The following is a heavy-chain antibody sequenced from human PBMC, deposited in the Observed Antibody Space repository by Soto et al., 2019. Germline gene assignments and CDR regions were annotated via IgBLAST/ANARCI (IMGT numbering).Heavy chain of an antibody. Sequence: EVQLVESGGGLVKPGGSLRLSCAASGFPFSNYTMKWVSQAPGKGLEWVSSITSSGNYIYYADSLKGRFNISRDNARNSLYLPMNSLRAEDTAIYYCASRGRDWGQGTMVTVSS. D-gene: IGHD2-15*01. CDR3: ASRGRD. CDR1: GFPFSNYT. CDR2: ITSSGNYI. V-gene: IGHV3-21*01. J-gene: IGHJ4*02.